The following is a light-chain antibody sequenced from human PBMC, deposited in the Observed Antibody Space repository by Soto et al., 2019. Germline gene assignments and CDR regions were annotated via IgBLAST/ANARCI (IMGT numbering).Light chain of an antibody. CDR2: RDS. CDR1: NIGSKN. J-gene: IGLJ2*01. V-gene: IGLV3-9*01. Sequence: SYELTQPLSVSVALGQTATISCGGNNIGSKNVHWYQQKPGQAPVLVISRDSNRPSGIPERFSGSNSGNTATLTISRAQAGDEADYYCQVWDSRTVVFGGGTKLTVL. CDR3: QVWDSRTVV.